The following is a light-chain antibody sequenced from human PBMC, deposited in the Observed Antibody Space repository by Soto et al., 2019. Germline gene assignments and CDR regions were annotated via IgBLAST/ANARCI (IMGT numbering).Light chain of an antibody. CDR3: QQYGRSPT. J-gene: IGKJ1*01. Sequence: IVLTQSPDTLSLSPGERATLTCRASQSVSSNYLAWYQQKLGQAPRLLIYDASRSATGIPGRISGSWSRTDFTITISRLEPEYFVLYYCQQYGRSPTFGRGTQVDI. CDR1: QSVSSNY. CDR2: DAS. V-gene: IGKV3-20*01.